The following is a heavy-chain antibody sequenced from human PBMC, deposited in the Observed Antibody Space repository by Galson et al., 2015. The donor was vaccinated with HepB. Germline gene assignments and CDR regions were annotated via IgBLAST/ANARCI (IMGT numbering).Heavy chain of an antibody. V-gene: IGHV3-74*01. D-gene: IGHD4-11*01. CDR3: VREDTVNDFDY. Sequence: SLRLSCAASGFTFTSYWTHWVRQAPGKGLVWVSRIFSDGNEASCVDSVKGRFTVSRDNAKNTVYLQMNSLRAEDTAVYYCVREDTVNDFDYWGQGTLVTVSS. CDR1: GFTFTSYW. CDR2: IFSDGNEA. J-gene: IGHJ4*02.